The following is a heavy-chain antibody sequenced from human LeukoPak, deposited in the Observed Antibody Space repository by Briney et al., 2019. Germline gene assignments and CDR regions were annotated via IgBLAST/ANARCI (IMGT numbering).Heavy chain of an antibody. D-gene: IGHD2-21*02. CDR3: ARERGRAYCGGDCYSGWFDP. CDR1: GFTFSSYS. CDR2: ISSSSSYI. J-gene: IGHJ5*02. V-gene: IGHV3-21*04. Sequence: GGSLRLSCAASGFTFSSYSMNWVRQAPGKGLEWVSSISSSSSYIYYADSVKGRFTISRDNAKNTLYLQMNSLRAEDTAVYYCARERGRAYCGGDCYSGWFDPWGQGTLVTVSS.